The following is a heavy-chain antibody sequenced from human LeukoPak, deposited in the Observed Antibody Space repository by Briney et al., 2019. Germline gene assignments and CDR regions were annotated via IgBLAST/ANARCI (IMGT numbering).Heavy chain of an antibody. CDR2: ISGSGGST. J-gene: IGHJ4*02. D-gene: IGHD3-10*01. V-gene: IGHV3-23*01. Sequence: GGSLRLSCAASGFTFSSYAMSWVRQAPGKGLEWVSAISGSGGSTYYADSVKGRFTISRDNSKNTLYLQMNSLRAEDTAVYYCAKDGSITMVRGVTSSFDYWGQGTLVTVSS. CDR3: AKDGSITMVRGVTSSFDY. CDR1: GFTFSSYA.